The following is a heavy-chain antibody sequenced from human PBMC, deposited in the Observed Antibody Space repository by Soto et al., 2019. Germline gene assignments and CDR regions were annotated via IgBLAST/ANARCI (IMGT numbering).Heavy chain of an antibody. D-gene: IGHD2-8*01. J-gene: IGHJ5*02. CDR1: GYTFTNYL. CDR2: INTGNGDT. Sequence: GXSVKVSYNTSGYTFTNYLMHLVRQAPGQRPEWMGCINTGNGDTKYSQNFQGRLTFGRDTSASSAYMELSSLRSEDTSVYYCAREENGQSHHWGHGTLVTVSS. V-gene: IGHV1-3*04. CDR3: AREENGQSHH.